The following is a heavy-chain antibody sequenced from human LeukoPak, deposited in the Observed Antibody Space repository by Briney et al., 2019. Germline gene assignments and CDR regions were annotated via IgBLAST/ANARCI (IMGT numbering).Heavy chain of an antibody. Sequence: SETLSLTCAVYGGSFSGYYWSWIRQPPGKGLEWIGEINHSGSTNYNPSLKSRVTISVDTSKNQFSLKLSSVTAADTAVYYCARRRTVGAYGSGSYPMLDYWGQGTLVTVSS. D-gene: IGHD3-10*01. CDR3: ARRRTVGAYGSGSYPMLDY. CDR2: INHSGST. J-gene: IGHJ4*02. CDR1: GGSFSGYY. V-gene: IGHV4-34*01.